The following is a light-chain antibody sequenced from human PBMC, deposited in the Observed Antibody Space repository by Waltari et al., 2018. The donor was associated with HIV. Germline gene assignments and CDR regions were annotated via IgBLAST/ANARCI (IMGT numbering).Light chain of an antibody. Sequence: EIVLTQSPGTLSLSPGERATLPCRASQSVSSSYLAWYQQKPGQAPRLLIYGASSRATGIPDRFSDSGSGTDFTLTISRLEPEDFAVYYCQQYGSSPPMYTFGQGTKLEIK. CDR3: QQYGSSPPMYT. V-gene: IGKV3-20*01. J-gene: IGKJ2*01. CDR1: QSVSSSY. CDR2: GAS.